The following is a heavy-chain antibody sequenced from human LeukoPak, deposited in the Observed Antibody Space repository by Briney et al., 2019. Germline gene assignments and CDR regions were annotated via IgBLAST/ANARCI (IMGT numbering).Heavy chain of an antibody. J-gene: IGHJ4*02. Sequence: GASVKVSCKASGYTFTSYDINWVRQATGQGLEWMGWMNPNSGNTGYTQKFQARVTMTRNTSISTAYMELSSLKSEDTAVYYCARGQGLSGNYFLGGQWGQGTLVTVSS. V-gene: IGHV1-8*01. CDR1: GYTFTSYD. D-gene: IGHD1-26*01. CDR2: MNPNSGNT. CDR3: ARGQGLSGNYFLGGQ.